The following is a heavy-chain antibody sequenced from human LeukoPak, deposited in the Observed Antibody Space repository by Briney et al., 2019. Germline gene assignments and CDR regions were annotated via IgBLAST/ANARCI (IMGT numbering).Heavy chain of an antibody. J-gene: IGHJ6*02. CDR1: GFTFDDYG. D-gene: IGHD3-10*01. CDR3: ARASGKGLDYYYYGMDV. V-gene: IGHV3-20*01. Sequence: GGSLRLSCAASGFTFDDYGMSWARQAPGKGLEWVSGINWNGGSTGYADSVKGRFTISRDNAKNSLYLQMNSLRAEDTALYHCARASGKGLDYYYYGMDVWGQGTTVTVSS. CDR2: INWNGGST.